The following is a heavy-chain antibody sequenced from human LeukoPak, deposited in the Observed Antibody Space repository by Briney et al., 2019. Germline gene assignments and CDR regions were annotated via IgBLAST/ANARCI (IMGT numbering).Heavy chain of an antibody. Sequence: SETLSLTCAVYGGSSSGYYRSWIRQPPGKGLEWIGEINHSGSTNYNPSLKSRVTISVDTSKNQFSLKLSSVTAADTAVYYCARGWGIAAYYFDYWGQGTLVTVSS. CDR2: INHSGST. CDR3: ARGWGIAAYYFDY. V-gene: IGHV4-34*01. CDR1: GGSSSGYY. D-gene: IGHD6-25*01. J-gene: IGHJ4*02.